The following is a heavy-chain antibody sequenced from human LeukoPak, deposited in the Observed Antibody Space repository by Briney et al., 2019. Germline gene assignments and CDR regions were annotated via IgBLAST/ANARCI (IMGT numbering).Heavy chain of an antibody. CDR1: GYTFTGYY. CDR2: INPNSGGT. J-gene: IGHJ5*02. Sequence: SVKVSCKASGYTFTGYYMHWVRQAPRQGLEWMGWINPNSGGTNYAQKFQGRVTMTRDTSISTAYMELSRLRSDDTAVYYCARDSQLQLPNNWFDPWGQGTLVTVSS. D-gene: IGHD1-1*01. CDR3: ARDSQLQLPNNWFDP. V-gene: IGHV1-2*02.